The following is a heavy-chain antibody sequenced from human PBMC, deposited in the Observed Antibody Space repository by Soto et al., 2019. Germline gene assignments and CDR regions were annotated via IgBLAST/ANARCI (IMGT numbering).Heavy chain of an antibody. CDR1: GDSVSSNSAA. Sequence: PSQTLSLTCAISGDSVSSNSAAWNWIRQSPSRGLEWLGRTYYRSKWYNDYAVSVKSRITINPDTSKNQFSLQLNSVTPEDTAVYYCARDPLFRVVPAASSRYYYYGMDVWGQGTTVTVSS. CDR3: ARDPLFRVVPAASSRYYYYGMDV. D-gene: IGHD2-2*01. J-gene: IGHJ6*02. V-gene: IGHV6-1*01. CDR2: TYYRSKWYN.